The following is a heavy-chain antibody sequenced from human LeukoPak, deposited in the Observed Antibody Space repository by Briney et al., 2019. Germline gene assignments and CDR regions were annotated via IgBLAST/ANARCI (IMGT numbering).Heavy chain of an antibody. CDR3: AKGRSAAEAVYDY. CDR2: ISWNSGSI. V-gene: IGHV3-9*01. D-gene: IGHD6-13*01. Sequence: GGSLRLSCAASGFTFEDYGMSWVRQAPGKGLEWVSGISWNSGSIGYADSVKGRFTISRDNAKNSLYLQMNSLRAEDTALYYCAKGRSAAEAVYDYWGQGTLVTVSS. J-gene: IGHJ4*02. CDR1: GFTFEDYG.